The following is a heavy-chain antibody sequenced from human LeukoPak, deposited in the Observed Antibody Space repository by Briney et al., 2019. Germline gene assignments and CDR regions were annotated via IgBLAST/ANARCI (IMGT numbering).Heavy chain of an antibody. CDR1: GFSFSSYW. J-gene: IGHJ4*02. CDR2: INGDGSSA. D-gene: IGHD6-13*01. Sequence: PGRSLRLSCAASGFSFSSYWIHWVRQAPGKGLVWVSQINGDGSSAGYADSVKGRFTISRDNAKNTLYLQMNSLRAEDTAVYYCARGGVTAGTDYWGQGTLVTVSS. CDR3: ARGGVTAGTDY. V-gene: IGHV3-74*01.